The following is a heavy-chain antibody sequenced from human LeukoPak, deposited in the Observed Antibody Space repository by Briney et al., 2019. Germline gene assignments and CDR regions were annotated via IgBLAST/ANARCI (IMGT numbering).Heavy chain of an antibody. Sequence: PGGSLRLSCAASGFTFDDYAMHWVRQAPGEGLEWVSGISWNSNSIGYADSVKGRFTISRDNAKNSLYLQMNSLRPEDTALYYCAKDYYSSTLGGFDYWGQGTLVTVSS. CDR2: ISWNSNSI. CDR3: AKDYYSSTLGGFDY. CDR1: GFTFDDYA. D-gene: IGHD2-2*01. V-gene: IGHV3-9*01. J-gene: IGHJ4*02.